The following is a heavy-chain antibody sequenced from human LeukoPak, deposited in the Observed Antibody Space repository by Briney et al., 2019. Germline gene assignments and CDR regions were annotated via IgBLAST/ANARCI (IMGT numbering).Heavy chain of an antibody. CDR3: ARDLKGPVNDVFDM. CDR1: GFTLSSYW. J-gene: IGHJ3*02. V-gene: IGHV3-74*01. D-gene: IGHD4-23*01. CDR2: SNSDGSST. Sequence: GGSLRLSCAASGFTLSSYWMHWVRQAPGKGLVWVSHSNSDGSSTSYADSVRGRFTISRDNAKNTLYLQMNSLRAEDTAVYYCARDLKGPVNDVFDMWGQGTMVTVSS.